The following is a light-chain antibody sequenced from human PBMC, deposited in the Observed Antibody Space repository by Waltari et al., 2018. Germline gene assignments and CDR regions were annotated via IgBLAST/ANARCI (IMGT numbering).Light chain of an antibody. V-gene: IGKV3-11*01. CDR1: QAVSNY. CDR2: DAS. J-gene: IGKJ2*01. CDR3: QQRVSWPVT. Sequence: EIVLTQSPGTLSVSPGETATLPCRASQAVSNYLGWYQQKPGQPPRLLINDASNGAPGVPARFSGSGSGTDFTLTISSLEPEDFGVYYCQQRVSWPVTFGQGTKLEIK.